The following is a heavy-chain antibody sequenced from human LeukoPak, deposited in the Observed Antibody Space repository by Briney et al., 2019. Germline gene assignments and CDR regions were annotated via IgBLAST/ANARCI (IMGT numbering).Heavy chain of an antibody. CDR3: AKDSNAVRYYYGSGSPNWFDP. V-gene: IGHV3-23*01. CDR1: GFTVSSNY. Sequence: GGSLRLSCAASGFTVSSNYMSLVRQAPGKGLEWVSAISGSGGSTYYADSVKGRFTISRDNSKNTLYLQMNSLRAEDTAVYYCAKDSNAVRYYYGSGSPNWFDPWGQGTLVTVSS. J-gene: IGHJ5*02. CDR2: ISGSGGST. D-gene: IGHD3-10*01.